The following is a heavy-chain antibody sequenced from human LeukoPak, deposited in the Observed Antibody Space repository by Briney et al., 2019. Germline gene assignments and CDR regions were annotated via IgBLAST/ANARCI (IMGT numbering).Heavy chain of an antibody. CDR3: ARFGLGKHIEVAGIPFDI. Sequence: GASVKVSCKASGYTFTGYYMHWVRQAPGQGLEWMGWIYPSSGRTNYAQNFQDRVAMTRDTSISTAYMELRSLRSDDTALYYCARFGLGKHIEVAGIPFDIWGQGTMVTVSS. CDR1: GYTFTGYY. CDR2: IYPSSGRT. D-gene: IGHD6-19*01. V-gene: IGHV1-2*02. J-gene: IGHJ3*02.